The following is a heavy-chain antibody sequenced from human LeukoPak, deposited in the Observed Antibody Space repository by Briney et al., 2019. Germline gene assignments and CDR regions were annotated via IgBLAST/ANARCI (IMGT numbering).Heavy chain of an antibody. CDR3: ARGPGSSGYAFDI. V-gene: IGHV4-34*01. CDR1: GGSFSGYY. D-gene: IGHD3-22*01. Sequence: SETLSLTCAVYGGSFSGYYWSWIRQPPGKGLEWIGEINHSGSTNYNPSLNSRVTISVDTSKNQFSLKLSSVTAADTAVYYCARGPGSSGYAFDIWGQGTMVTVSS. CDR2: INHSGST. J-gene: IGHJ3*02.